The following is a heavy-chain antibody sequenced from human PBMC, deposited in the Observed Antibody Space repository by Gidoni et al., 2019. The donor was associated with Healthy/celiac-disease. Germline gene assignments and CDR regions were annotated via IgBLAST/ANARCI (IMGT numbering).Heavy chain of an antibody. J-gene: IGHJ4*02. CDR1: GVTSSSYC. V-gene: IGHV3-30*18. CDR2: ISYDGSNI. Sequence: QVQLVESGGGVVQPGRSLRLSCAASGVTSSSYCMHWVRQAPGKGMGWVAVISYDGSNIYYADSVKGRFTISRDNSKNTLYLQMNSLRAEDTAVYYCAKDRINDFWSGMNYWGQGTLVTVSS. D-gene: IGHD3-3*01. CDR3: AKDRINDFWSGMNY.